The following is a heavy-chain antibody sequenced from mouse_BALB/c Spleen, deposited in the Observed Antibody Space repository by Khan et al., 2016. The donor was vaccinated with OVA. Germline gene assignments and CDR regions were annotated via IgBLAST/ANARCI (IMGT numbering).Heavy chain of an antibody. J-gene: IGHJ4*01. V-gene: IGHV8-12*01. CDR3: SRSTTVVPYYDSMDY. Sequence: QVTLKESGPGILQPSQTLSLTCSFSGFSLSTSGMGVSWIRPPSGKGLEWLAHIYWVDAKRYNPSLKSRLTSSKDTSRRQVHHKIHRVDSGETATYYCSRSTTVVPYYDSMDYWGQGTSVTVSS. CDR1: GFSLSTSGMG. D-gene: IGHD1-1*01. CDR2: IYWVDAK.